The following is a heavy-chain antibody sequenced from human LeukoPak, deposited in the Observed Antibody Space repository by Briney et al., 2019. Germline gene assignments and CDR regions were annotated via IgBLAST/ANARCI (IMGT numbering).Heavy chain of an antibody. D-gene: IGHD3-10*01. V-gene: IGHV3-30*02. CDR2: IRSDGSNK. CDR1: GFTFSSYG. J-gene: IGHJ4*02. Sequence: PGGSLRLSCAASGFTFSSYGMHWVRQSPGKGLGGVAFIRSDGSNKYYADSVKGRFTISRDNSKHTLFLQMNSLRADDTALDYFAKARANMRGVIRMTPRGQFDYRGQGTLVTVSS. CDR3: AKARANMRGVIRMTPRGQFDY.